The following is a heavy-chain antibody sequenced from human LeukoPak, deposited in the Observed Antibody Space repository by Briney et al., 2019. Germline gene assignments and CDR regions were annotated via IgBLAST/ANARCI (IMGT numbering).Heavy chain of an antibody. CDR2: MSPNNGNT. J-gene: IGHJ6*04. Sequence: ASVKVSCKASGYTFTSYDINWVRQATGQGLEWMGWMSPNNGNTGYAQKFQGRVTITRNTSISTAYMELSSLRSEDTAVYYCARGTGWYGAMDVWGKGTTVTVSS. D-gene: IGHD6-19*01. CDR1: GYTFTSYD. CDR3: ARGTGWYGAMDV. V-gene: IGHV1-8*03.